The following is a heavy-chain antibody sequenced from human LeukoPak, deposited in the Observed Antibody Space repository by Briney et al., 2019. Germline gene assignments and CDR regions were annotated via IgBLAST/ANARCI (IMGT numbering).Heavy chain of an antibody. Sequence: GGSLRLSCAASGFTFSSYAMHWVRQAPGKGLEWVAVISYDGSNKYYADSVKVRFTISRDNSKNTLYLQMNSLRAEDTAVYYCARPPPPIAAAGTYFDYWGQGTLVTVSS. CDR3: ARPPPPIAAAGTYFDY. J-gene: IGHJ4*02. CDR1: GFTFSSYA. V-gene: IGHV3-30*04. D-gene: IGHD6-13*01. CDR2: ISYDGSNK.